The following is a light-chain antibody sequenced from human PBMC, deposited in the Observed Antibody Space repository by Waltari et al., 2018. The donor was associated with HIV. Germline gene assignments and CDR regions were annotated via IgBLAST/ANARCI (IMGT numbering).Light chain of an antibody. J-gene: IGKJ4*01. CDR2: WAS. CDR3: QQYYSTPLT. V-gene: IGKV4-1*01. CDR1: QSFLYNPNNNDY. Sequence: DIVMTQSPDSLAVSLGERAPLSYKYSQSFLYNPNNNDYLAWYQQKPGQPPKLLIYWASTRESGVPDRFSGSGSGTDFTLTISSLQAEDVAVYYCQQYYSTPLTFGGGTKVEIK.